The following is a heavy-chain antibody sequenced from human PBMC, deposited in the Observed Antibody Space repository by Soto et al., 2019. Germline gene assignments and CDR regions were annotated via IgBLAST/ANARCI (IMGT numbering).Heavy chain of an antibody. J-gene: IGHJ5*02. D-gene: IGHD6-6*01. V-gene: IGHV1-18*01. CDR2: ISAYNGNT. CDR3: ARVPYSSSSRSGGWFVP. Sequence: QVQLVQSGAEVKKPGASVKVSCKASGYTFTSYGISWVRQAPGQGLECMGWISAYNGNTNYAHKLQGRVTMTTDTSTSTAYMELRSLRSDDTAVYYCARVPYSSSSRSGGWFVPWGQGTLVTVSS. CDR1: GYTFTSYG.